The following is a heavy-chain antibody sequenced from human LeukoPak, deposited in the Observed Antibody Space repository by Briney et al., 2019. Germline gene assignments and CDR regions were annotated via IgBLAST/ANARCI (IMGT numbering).Heavy chain of an antibody. CDR1: GFTFSNYA. CDR2: ISYDGSNK. J-gene: IGHJ2*01. Sequence: GGSLSLSCAASGFTFSNYAMHGVRQAPGKGLEWVAVISYDGSNKYYADSVKGRFTISRDNSKNKLFLQMSSLRTEDTAVYYCAKVATIFWVNWYIDLWGRGTLVTVSS. V-gene: IGHV3-30-3*01. D-gene: IGHD3-9*01. CDR3: AKVATIFWVNWYIDL.